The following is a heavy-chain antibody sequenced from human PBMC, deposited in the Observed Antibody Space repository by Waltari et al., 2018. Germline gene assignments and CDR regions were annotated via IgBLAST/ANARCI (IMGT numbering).Heavy chain of an antibody. J-gene: IGHJ6*02. Sequence: QVQLVQSGAEVKKPGSSVKVSCKASGGTFSSYTISWVRQAPGQGLEWMGRIIPILGIANYAQKVQGRVTITADKSTSTAYMELSSLRAEDTAVYYCARQLSYYYYGMDVWGQGTTVTVSS. D-gene: IGHD6-13*01. CDR2: IIPILGIA. CDR3: ARQLSYYYYGMDV. V-gene: IGHV1-69*02. CDR1: GGTFSSYT.